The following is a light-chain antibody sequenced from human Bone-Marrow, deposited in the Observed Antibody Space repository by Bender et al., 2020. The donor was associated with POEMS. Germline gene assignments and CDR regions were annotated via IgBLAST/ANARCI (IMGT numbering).Light chain of an antibody. Sequence: HSALTQPASVSGSPGQAITISCTGTSSDVGYYDLVSWYQHLPGKAPKLLIYEVIKRPSGVSNRFSGSKSGNTASQTISGLQAEDEANYYCCSYAGSSTTVFGGGTKLTVL. CDR3: CSYAGSSTTV. V-gene: IGLV2-23*02. CDR1: SSDVGYYDL. J-gene: IGLJ3*02. CDR2: EVI.